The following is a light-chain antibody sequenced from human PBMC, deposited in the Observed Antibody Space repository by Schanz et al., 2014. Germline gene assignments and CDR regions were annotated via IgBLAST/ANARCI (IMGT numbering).Light chain of an antibody. CDR3: SSYTSSSTLGYVV. CDR1: SSNIGAGYD. CDR2: GNT. V-gene: IGLV1-40*01. Sequence: QSVLTQPPSASGTPGQRVTISCTGSSSNIGAGYDVHWYQQLPGTAPKLLIYGNTNRPSGVPDRFSGSKSGNTASLTVSGLQAEDEADYYCSSYTSSSTLGYVVFGGGTKLTVL. J-gene: IGLJ2*01.